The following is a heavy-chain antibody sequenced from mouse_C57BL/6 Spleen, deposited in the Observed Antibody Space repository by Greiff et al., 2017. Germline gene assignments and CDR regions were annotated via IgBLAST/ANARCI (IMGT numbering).Heavy chain of an antibody. Sequence: EVMLVESGGDLVKPGGSLKLSCAASGFTFSSYGMSWVRQTPDKRLEWVATISSGGSYTYYPDSVKGRFTISRDNAKNTLYLQMSSLKSEDTAMYYCARHYDYAFAYWGQGTLVTVSA. V-gene: IGHV5-6*01. CDR2: ISSGGSYT. D-gene: IGHD2-4*01. CDR3: ARHYDYAFAY. CDR1: GFTFSSYG. J-gene: IGHJ3*01.